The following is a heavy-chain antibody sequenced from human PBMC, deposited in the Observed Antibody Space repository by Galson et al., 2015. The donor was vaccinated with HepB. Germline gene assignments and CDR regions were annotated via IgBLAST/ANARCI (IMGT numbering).Heavy chain of an antibody. CDR3: ARASYDILTGYAAY. D-gene: IGHD3-9*01. CDR1: GFTFSDYY. J-gene: IGHJ4*02. V-gene: IGHV3-11*01. Sequence: SLRLSCAASGFTFSDYYMSWIRQAPGKGLEWLSYISSSGTTIYYADSVRGRFTVSRDNAKNSLYLQMNSLRAGDTAVYYCARASYDILTGYAAYWGQGTLVTVSS. CDR2: ISSSGTTI.